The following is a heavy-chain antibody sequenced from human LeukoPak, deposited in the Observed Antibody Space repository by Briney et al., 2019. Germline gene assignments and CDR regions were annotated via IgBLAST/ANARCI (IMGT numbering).Heavy chain of an antibody. CDR2: IKQDGSEK. CDR3: AKEGAYPIITYDS. Sequence: GGSLRLSCAASGFTFSNYWMNWLRQAPGKGLEWVANIKQDGSEKYYVDSVKGRFTISRGNAKNSLYLQMNGLRAEDAGVYYCAKEGAYPIITYDSWGQGTLVTVSS. J-gene: IGHJ5*01. D-gene: IGHD1-14*01. V-gene: IGHV3-7*01. CDR1: GFTFSNYW.